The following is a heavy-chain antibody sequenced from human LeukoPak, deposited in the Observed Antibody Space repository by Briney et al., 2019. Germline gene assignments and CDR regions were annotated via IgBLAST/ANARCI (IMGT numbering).Heavy chain of an antibody. D-gene: IGHD3-22*01. J-gene: IGHJ5*02. CDR1: GGSISSYY. CDR3: ARDRYYYDSSGYYYGWFDP. V-gene: IGHV4-59*12. CDR2: IYYSGST. Sequence: PSETLSLTCTVSGGSISSYYWSWIRQPPGKGLEWIGYIYYSGSTNYNPSLKSRVTISVDTSKNQFSLKLSSVTAADTAVYYCARDRYYYDSSGYYYGWFDPWGQGTLVTVSS.